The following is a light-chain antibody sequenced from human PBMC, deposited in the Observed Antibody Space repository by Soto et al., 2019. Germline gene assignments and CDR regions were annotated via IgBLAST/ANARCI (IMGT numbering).Light chain of an antibody. CDR3: QQYGSATWT. V-gene: IGKV3-20*01. CDR2: GAS. CDR1: QTIRSNY. Sequence: ETVLTQSPGTLSLSPGERATLSCRASQTIRSNYLAWYRQTPGQAPRLLIYGASNRATGIADRFSGSGSGTDFTLIISILEPEDFALYYCQQYGSATWTFGQGTKVEIK. J-gene: IGKJ1*01.